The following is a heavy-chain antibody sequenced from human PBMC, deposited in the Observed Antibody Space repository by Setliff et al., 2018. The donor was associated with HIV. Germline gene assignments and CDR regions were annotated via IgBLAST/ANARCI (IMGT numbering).Heavy chain of an antibody. CDR2: IYYSGST. Sequence: SETLSLTCNVFGGSIRNYYWSWIRQPPGKGLEWIGYIYYSGSTNYSPSLKSRVTISVDASRNQFSLRLSSVTAADTAVYYCAAWGPRYSYAPYFFDSWGQGTLVTVSS. D-gene: IGHD5-18*01. J-gene: IGHJ4*02. CDR3: AAWGPRYSYAPYFFDS. V-gene: IGHV4-59*12. CDR1: GGSIRNYY.